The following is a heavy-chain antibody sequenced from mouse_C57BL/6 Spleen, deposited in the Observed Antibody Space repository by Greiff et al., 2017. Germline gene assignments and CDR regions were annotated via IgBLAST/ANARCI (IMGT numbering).Heavy chain of an antibody. J-gene: IGHJ1*03. CDR2: ISSGSSTI. CDR3: ARYDNYKYFDV. Sequence: EVKLVEPGGGLVKPGGSLKLSCAASGFTFSDYGMHWVRQAPEKGLEWVAYISSGSSTIYYADTVKGRFTISRDNAKKTLFLQMTSLRSEDTAMYYCARYDNYKYFDVWGTGTTVTVSS. CDR1: GFTFSDYG. V-gene: IGHV5-17*01. D-gene: IGHD2-1*01.